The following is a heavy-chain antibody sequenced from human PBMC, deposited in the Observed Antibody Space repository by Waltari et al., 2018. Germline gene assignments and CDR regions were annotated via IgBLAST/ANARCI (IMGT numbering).Heavy chain of an antibody. Sequence: EVQLLESGGGLVQPGGSLRLSCAASGFTFSSYAMSWVRQAPGQGLEWVSAISGSGGSTYYADSVKGRFTISRDNSKNTLYLQMNSLRAEDTAVYYCAKNLHYYDSSGYYYISDYWGQGTLVTVSS. V-gene: IGHV3-23*01. D-gene: IGHD3-22*01. J-gene: IGHJ4*02. CDR3: AKNLHYYDSSGYYYISDY. CDR2: ISGSGGST. CDR1: GFTFSSYA.